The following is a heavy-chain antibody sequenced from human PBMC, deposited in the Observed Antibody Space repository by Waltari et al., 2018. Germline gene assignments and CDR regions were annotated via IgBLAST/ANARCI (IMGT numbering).Heavy chain of an antibody. CDR3: AGEGWELAPRPFDY. V-gene: IGHV1-69*08. CDR2: TTPILGRA. D-gene: IGHD1-26*01. J-gene: IGHJ4*02. CDR1: GGTFSSYT. Sequence: QVQLVQSGAEVKKPGSSVKVSCKASGGTFSSYTISWVRQAPGQGLEWMGRTTPILGRANSAQKCRGRATITADKTPSTAYMGRSSRRSEDTAVDYWAGEGWELAPRPFDYWGQGTLVTVSS.